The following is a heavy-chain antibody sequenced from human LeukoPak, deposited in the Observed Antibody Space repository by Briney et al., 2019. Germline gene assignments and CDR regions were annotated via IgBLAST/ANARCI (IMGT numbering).Heavy chain of an antibody. Sequence: SETLSLTCAVYGGSFSGYYWSWIRQPPGKGLDWVGEINHIGSTNYNPSLKSRVNISVDTCKNQFSLKLSSVTAADTAVYYCARGRMGSSSSHNWFDPWGQGTLVTVSS. CDR1: GGSFSGYY. CDR3: ARGRMGSSSSHNWFDP. D-gene: IGHD6-13*01. J-gene: IGHJ5*02. V-gene: IGHV4-34*01. CDR2: INHIGST.